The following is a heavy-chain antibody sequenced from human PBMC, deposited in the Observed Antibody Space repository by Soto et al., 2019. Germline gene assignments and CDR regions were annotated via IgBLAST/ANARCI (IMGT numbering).Heavy chain of an antibody. CDR3: TRDLRYCSSSTCYAPDY. D-gene: IGHD2-2*01. V-gene: IGHV3-49*03. CDR2: IRSKTYGGTT. CDR1: GFTLGDYA. Sequence: EEQLAESGGGLVQPGRSLRLSCTAAGFTLGDYAVSWIRQAPGKGLEWVGFIRSKTYGGTTEYAASVKGRFTISRDDFKSIAYLQMNSLKTEDTAVYYCTRDLRYCSSSTCYAPDYWGQGTLVTVSS. J-gene: IGHJ4*02.